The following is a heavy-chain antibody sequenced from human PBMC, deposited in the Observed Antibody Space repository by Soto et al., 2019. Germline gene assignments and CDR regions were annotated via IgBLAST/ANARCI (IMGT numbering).Heavy chain of an antibody. CDR3: AREGCTTGTTPEFWFDP. D-gene: IGHD1-1*01. Sequence: GASVKVSCKASGYTFTRYAMHWVRQAPGQRLEWTGWINAGNGNTRYSRKFQGRITITRDTSARTAYMELSSLRSEDTAVYYCAREGCTTGTTPEFWFDPWGQGTQVTVSS. CDR2: INAGNGNT. CDR1: GYTFTRYA. V-gene: IGHV1-3*01. J-gene: IGHJ5*02.